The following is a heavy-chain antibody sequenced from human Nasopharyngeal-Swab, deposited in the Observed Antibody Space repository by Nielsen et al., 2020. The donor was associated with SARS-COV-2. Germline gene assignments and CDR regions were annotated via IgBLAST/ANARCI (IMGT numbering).Heavy chain of an antibody. CDR2: ISGSGGST. CDR3: ASSVAGTGSVYFDY. Sequence: VRQAPGKGLEWVSAISGSGGSTYHADSVKGRFTISRDNSKNTLYLQMNSLRAEDTAVYYCASSVAGTGSVYFDYWGQGTLVTVSS. J-gene: IGHJ4*02. V-gene: IGHV3-23*01. D-gene: IGHD6-19*01.